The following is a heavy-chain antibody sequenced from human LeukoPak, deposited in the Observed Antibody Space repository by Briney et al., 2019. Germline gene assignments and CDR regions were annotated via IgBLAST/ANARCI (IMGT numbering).Heavy chain of an antibody. CDR1: GFSFSSYW. CDR2: IKQDGSEK. V-gene: IGHV3-7*01. CDR3: GRCRSSNWYSDTFDI. J-gene: IGHJ3*02. Sequence: PGGSLTLSCAASGFSFSSYWMTWARQAPGKGLEWVANIKQDGSEKFYVDSVKGRFTISRETAKHSLYLQMNSLRAEDTAEYYCGRCRSSNWYSDTFDIWGQGTMVAVSS. D-gene: IGHD6-13*01.